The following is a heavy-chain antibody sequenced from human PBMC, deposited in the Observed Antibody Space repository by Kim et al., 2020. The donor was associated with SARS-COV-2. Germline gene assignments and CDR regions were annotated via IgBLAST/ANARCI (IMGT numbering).Heavy chain of an antibody. J-gene: IGHJ3*02. CDR1: GGSVSSGSYY. Sequence: SETLSLTCTVSGGSVSSGSYYWSWIRQPPGKGLEWIGYIYYSGSTNYNPSLKSRVTISVDTSKNQFSLKLSSVTAADTAVYYCARVGGGLDWSTYDAFDIWGQGTMVTVSS. D-gene: IGHD3-9*01. CDR2: IYYSGST. V-gene: IGHV4-61*01. CDR3: ARVGGGLDWSTYDAFDI.